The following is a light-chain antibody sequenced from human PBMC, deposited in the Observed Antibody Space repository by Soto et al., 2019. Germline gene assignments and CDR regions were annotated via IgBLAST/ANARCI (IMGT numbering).Light chain of an antibody. V-gene: IGKV3-15*01. J-gene: IGKJ1*01. CDR3: QQYNNWPRT. CDR1: QSVSSN. CDR2: GAS. Sequence: EIVLPQSPGILSLSPGERATLSCRASQSVSSNLAWYQQKPGQAPRLLIYGASTRATGIPARFSGSGSGTEFTLTISSLQSEDFAVYYCQQYNNWPRTFGQGTKVDIK.